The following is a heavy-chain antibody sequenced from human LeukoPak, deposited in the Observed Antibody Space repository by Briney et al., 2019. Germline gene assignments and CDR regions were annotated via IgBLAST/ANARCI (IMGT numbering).Heavy chain of an antibody. D-gene: IGHD3-9*01. CDR1: GFTFSSYS. CDR2: ISSSGSTI. Sequence: GGSLRLSCAASGFTFSSYSMNWVRQAPGKGLEWVSYISSSGSTIYYADSVKGRFTISRDNAKNSLYLQMNSLRAEDTAVYYCARERELRYFDWLLEGAFDIWGQGTMVTVSS. CDR3: ARERELRYFDWLLEGAFDI. V-gene: IGHV3-48*04. J-gene: IGHJ3*02.